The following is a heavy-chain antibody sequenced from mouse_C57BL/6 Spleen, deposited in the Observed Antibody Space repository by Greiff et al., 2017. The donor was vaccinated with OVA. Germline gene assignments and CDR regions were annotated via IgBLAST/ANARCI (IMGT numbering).Heavy chain of an antibody. J-gene: IGHJ1*03. Sequence: VQLQQSGPELVKPGASVKLPCKASGYTFTDYNMDWVKQSHGKSLEWIGDINPNNGGTIYNQKFKGKATLTVDKSSSTAYMELRSLTSEDTAVYYCARAPHYYGSSYGVFDDWGKGTTVTVSS. D-gene: IGHD1-1*01. CDR2: INPNNGGT. V-gene: IGHV1-18*01. CDR3: ARAPHYYGSSYGVFDD. CDR1: GYTFTDYN.